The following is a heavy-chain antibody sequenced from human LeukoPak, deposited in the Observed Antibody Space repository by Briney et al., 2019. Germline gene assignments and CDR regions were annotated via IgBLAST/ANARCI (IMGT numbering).Heavy chain of an antibody. Sequence: GGSLRLSCVASGFTFTTYSLNWVRQAPGKGLEWVSSISSTSSYIYYADSVKGRFTLSRDNAKNSIYLQMDSLRAEDTAVYYCTSRGDFWSGYWAMNVWGQGTTVIVSS. CDR1: GFTFTTYS. V-gene: IGHV3-21*01. J-gene: IGHJ6*02. D-gene: IGHD3-3*01. CDR3: TSRGDFWSGYWAMNV. CDR2: ISSTSSYI.